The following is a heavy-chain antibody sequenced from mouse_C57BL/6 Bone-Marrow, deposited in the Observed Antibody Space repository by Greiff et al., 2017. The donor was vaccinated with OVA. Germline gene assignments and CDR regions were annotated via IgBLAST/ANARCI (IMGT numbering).Heavy chain of an antibody. CDR1: GYTFTSSG. V-gene: IGHV1-81*01. J-gene: IGHJ4*01. D-gene: IGHD1-2*01. CDR2: IYPRSGNT. Sequence: VNLVESGAELARPGASVKLSCKASGYTFTSSGISWVKQRTGQGLEWIGEIYPRSGNTYYNEKFKGKATLTADKSSSTAYMELRSLTSEDSAVYFCARGHYYGPWGQGTSVTVSS. CDR3: ARGHYYGP.